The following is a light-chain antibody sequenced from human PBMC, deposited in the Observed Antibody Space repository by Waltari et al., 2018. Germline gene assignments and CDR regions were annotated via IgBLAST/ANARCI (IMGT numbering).Light chain of an antibody. CDR1: QSISSD. CDR3: QQSYSLPWT. J-gene: IGKJ1*01. V-gene: IGKV1-39*01. CDR2: DAS. Sequence: DIQMTQSPSSLSASVGDRVTITCQASQSISSDLNWYQQRPGKAPKLLIYDASSLQGGAPTKFSGSGSGTEFTLTISSLQPEDFATYYCQQSYSLPWTFGQGTNVEVK.